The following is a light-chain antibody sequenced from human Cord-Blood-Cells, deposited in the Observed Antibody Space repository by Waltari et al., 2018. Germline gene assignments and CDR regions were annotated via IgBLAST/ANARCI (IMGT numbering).Light chain of an antibody. V-gene: IGKV2-30*01. CDR1: QSLVYIDGNTY. Sequence: DVVMTQSPLSLPVTLGQPASISCRSTQSLVYIDGNTYLNWFQQRPGQSQRRLIYKVSNRDSGVPDRFSGSGSGTDFTLKISRVEAEDVGVYYCMQGTHWPPTFGQGTKVEIK. CDR2: KVS. CDR3: MQGTHWPPT. J-gene: IGKJ1*01.